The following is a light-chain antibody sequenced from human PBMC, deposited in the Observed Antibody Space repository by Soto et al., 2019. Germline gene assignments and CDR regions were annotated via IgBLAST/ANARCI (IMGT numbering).Light chain of an antibody. J-gene: IGLJ1*01. V-gene: IGLV1-44*01. CDR3: VACDCSLNGYV. Sequence: QSVLTQPPSASGTPGQRVSISCSGRASDIGTNTVNWYQQLPGTAPKLLLHSNDQRPSRVPDRFSGSKSGTSASLAISGLQSEDEADYYCVACDCSLNGYVFGTGTKLTVL. CDR2: SND. CDR1: ASDIGTNT.